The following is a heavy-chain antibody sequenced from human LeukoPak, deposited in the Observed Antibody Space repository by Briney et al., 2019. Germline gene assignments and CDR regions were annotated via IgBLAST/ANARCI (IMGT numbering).Heavy chain of an antibody. CDR3: ARDGQYYYGSETPDAAGFFDY. V-gene: IGHV1-18*04. Sequence: GASVKVSCKASGYTFTSYGISWVRQAPGQGLEWMGWISAYNGNTNYAQKLQGRVTMTTDTSTSTAYMELRSLRSDDTAVYYCARDGQYYYGSETPDAAGFFDYWGQGTLVTVSS. CDR2: ISAYNGNT. J-gene: IGHJ4*02. D-gene: IGHD3-10*01. CDR1: GYTFTSYG.